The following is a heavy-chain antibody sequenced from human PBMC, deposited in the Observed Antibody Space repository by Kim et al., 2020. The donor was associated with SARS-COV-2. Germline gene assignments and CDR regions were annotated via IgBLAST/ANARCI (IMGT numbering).Heavy chain of an antibody. J-gene: IGHJ5*02. CDR3: ARGWLPNNWFDP. V-gene: IGHV4-34*01. Sequence: NYNPSRKSRVTISVDTSKNQFSLKLSSVTAADTAVYYCARGWLPNNWFDPWGQGTLVTVSS. D-gene: IGHD6-19*01.